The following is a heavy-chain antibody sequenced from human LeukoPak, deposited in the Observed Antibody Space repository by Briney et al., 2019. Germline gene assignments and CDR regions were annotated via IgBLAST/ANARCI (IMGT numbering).Heavy chain of an antibody. Sequence: KASETLSLTSTVSGGSISSSSYYWGWIRQPPGKGLEWIGSIYYSGSTYYNPSLKSRVTISVDTSKNQFSLKLSSVTAADTAVYYCACRTAMVFDYWGQGTLVTVSS. CDR2: IYYSGST. CDR3: ACRTAMVFDY. CDR1: GGSISSSSYY. D-gene: IGHD5-18*01. J-gene: IGHJ4*02. V-gene: IGHV4-39*01.